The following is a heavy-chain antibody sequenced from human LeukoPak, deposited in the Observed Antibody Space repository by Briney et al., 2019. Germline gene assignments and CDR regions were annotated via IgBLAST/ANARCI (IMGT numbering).Heavy chain of an antibody. CDR1: GGSISSSSYY. J-gene: IGHJ4*02. D-gene: IGHD6-13*01. CDR2: IYYSGST. CDR3: ARDAGAAAGTGMDY. Sequence: SETLSLTCTVSGGSISSSSYYWGWIRQPPGKGLEWIGSIYYSGSTYYNPSLKSRVTISVDTSKNQFSLKLSSVTAADTAVYYCARDAGAAAGTGMDYWGQRTLVTVSS. V-gene: IGHV4-39*07.